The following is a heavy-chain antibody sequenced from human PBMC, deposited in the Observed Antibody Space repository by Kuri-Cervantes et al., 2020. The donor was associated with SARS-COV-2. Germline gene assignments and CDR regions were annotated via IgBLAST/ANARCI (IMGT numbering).Heavy chain of an antibody. J-gene: IGHJ6*03. D-gene: IGHD3-3*01. Sequence: GESLKISCAASGFTFDEYATHWVRQAPGKGLEWVSIISVDGGSTYYADSVKGRFTISRDNSKNSLYLQMNSLRTEDTALYYCAKVNDFRRGTYYYYMDVWGKGTTVTVSS. V-gene: IGHV3-43*02. CDR3: AKVNDFRRGTYYYYMDV. CDR1: GFTFDEYA. CDR2: ISVDGGST.